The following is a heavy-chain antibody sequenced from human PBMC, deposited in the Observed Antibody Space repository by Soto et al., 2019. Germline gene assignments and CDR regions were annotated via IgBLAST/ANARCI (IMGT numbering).Heavy chain of an antibody. Sequence: GGSLRLSCAASGFTFISYWMSWVRQAPGKGLEWVANIKQDGSEKYYVDSVKGRFTISRDNAKNSLYLQMNSLRAEDTAVYYCARALYSSGWYYFDYWGQGTLVTVSS. D-gene: IGHD6-19*01. J-gene: IGHJ4*02. CDR2: IKQDGSEK. V-gene: IGHV3-7*03. CDR3: ARALYSSGWYYFDY. CDR1: GFTFISYW.